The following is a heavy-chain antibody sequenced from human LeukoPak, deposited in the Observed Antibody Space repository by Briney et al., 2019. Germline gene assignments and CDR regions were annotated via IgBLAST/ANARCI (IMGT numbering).Heavy chain of an antibody. CDR3: ARDSYHYDSSGYSDAFDI. V-gene: IGHV3-66*01. CDR1: GFTVSSNY. D-gene: IGHD3-22*01. CDR2: IYSGGST. J-gene: IGHJ3*02. Sequence: PGGSLRLSCAASGFTVSSNYMSWVRQAPGKGLEWVSVIYSGGSTYYADSVKGRFTISRDNSKNTLYLQMNSLRAEDTAVYYCARDSYHYDSSGYSDAFDIWGQGTMVTVSS.